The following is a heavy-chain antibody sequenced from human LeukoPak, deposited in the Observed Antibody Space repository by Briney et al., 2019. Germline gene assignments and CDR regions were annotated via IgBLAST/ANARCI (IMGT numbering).Heavy chain of an antibody. CDR2: ISTYKGNT. Sequence: GASVKVSCKASGGTFSSYAISWVRQAPGQGLEWMGWISTYKGNTNYAQKLQGRVTMTTDTSTSTAYMELRSLRSDDTAVYYCARADRDFWSRFNDYWGQGTLVTVSS. CDR1: GGTFSSYA. D-gene: IGHD3-3*01. V-gene: IGHV1-18*01. CDR3: ARADRDFWSRFNDY. J-gene: IGHJ4*02.